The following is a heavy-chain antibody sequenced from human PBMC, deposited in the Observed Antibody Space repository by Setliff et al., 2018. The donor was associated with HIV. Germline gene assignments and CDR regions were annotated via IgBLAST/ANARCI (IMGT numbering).Heavy chain of an antibody. CDR3: ARQGQLGSE. Sequence: SETLSLTCSVSGGSINNDIYFWSWIRQHPGKGLEWIGYIYYSGSTYYKPSLKSRVTISVDTSKNQFSLKLSSVTAADTAVYYCARQGQLGSEWGQGTLVTVSS. J-gene: IGHJ4*02. CDR2: IYYSGST. D-gene: IGHD1-1*01. V-gene: IGHV4-39*01. CDR1: GGSINNDIYF.